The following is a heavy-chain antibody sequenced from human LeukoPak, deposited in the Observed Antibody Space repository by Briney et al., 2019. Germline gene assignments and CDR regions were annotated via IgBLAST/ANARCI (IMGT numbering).Heavy chain of an antibody. Sequence: PGGSLRLSCAASEFTFSNYGMHWVRQAPGKGLEWVAFIRYDGSNKYYADSVKGRFTISRDNSKNTLYQQMNSLRAEDTAVYYCAKERVSYYLHWYFDLWGRGTLVTVSS. J-gene: IGHJ2*01. V-gene: IGHV3-30*02. D-gene: IGHD2-21*01. CDR3: AKERVSYYLHWYFDL. CDR1: EFTFSNYG. CDR2: IRYDGSNK.